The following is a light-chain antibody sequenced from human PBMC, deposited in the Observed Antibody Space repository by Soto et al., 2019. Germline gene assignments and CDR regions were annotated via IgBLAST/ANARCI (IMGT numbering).Light chain of an antibody. CDR1: SSNIGNNA. V-gene: IGLV1-36*01. CDR3: AAWADSLNALV. J-gene: IGLJ2*01. CDR2: YDD. Sequence: QSVLTQPPSVSEAPRQRVTISCSGSSSNIGNNAVNWYQQLPGKAPKLLIYYDDLLPSGVSERFSGSKSGTSASLAISGLQYEDEVDYYCAAWADSLNALVFGGGTKLTVL.